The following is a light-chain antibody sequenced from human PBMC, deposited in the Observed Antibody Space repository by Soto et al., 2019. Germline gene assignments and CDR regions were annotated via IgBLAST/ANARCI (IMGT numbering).Light chain of an antibody. CDR1: QSVTSSH. Sequence: IVLTQSPGTLSLSPGERATLSFRASQSVTSSHLAWYQQKPGQAPRLLIYSASTRATGIPARFSGSGSGTEFTLTISSLQSEDFATYYCQQLRMYPSTFGGGTKVDIK. CDR3: QQLRMYPST. CDR2: SAS. J-gene: IGKJ4*01. V-gene: IGKV3-15*01.